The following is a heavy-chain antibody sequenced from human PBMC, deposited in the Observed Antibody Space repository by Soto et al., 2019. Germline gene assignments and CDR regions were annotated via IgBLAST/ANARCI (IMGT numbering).Heavy chain of an antibody. CDR3: AKDSKTTWYDAFDI. CDR1: GFTFSNAW. CDR2: IKSKTDGGTT. J-gene: IGHJ3*02. Sequence: EVQLVESGGGLVKPGGSLRLSCAASGFTFSNAWMSWVRQAPGKGLEWVGRIKSKTDGGTTNYAAPVEGRFTISRDDSKNLLYLQMNSLRPDDTALYYCAKDSKTTWYDAFDIWGQGTMVTVSS. V-gene: IGHV3-15*01. D-gene: IGHD1-7*01.